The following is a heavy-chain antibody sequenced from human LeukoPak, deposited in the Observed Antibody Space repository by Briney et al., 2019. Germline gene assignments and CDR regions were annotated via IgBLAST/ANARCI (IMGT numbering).Heavy chain of an antibody. Sequence: ASVKVSCKASGYTFTSYGISWVRQAPGQGLEWMGWISAYNGNTNYAQKLQGRVTMTTDTSTSTAYMELRSLRSDDTAVYYCARDRTMVRGVIHRTYSSSGMDVWGQGTTVTVS. V-gene: IGHV1-18*01. D-gene: IGHD3-10*01. CDR2: ISAYNGNT. CDR1: GYTFTSYG. CDR3: ARDRTMVRGVIHRTYSSSGMDV. J-gene: IGHJ6*02.